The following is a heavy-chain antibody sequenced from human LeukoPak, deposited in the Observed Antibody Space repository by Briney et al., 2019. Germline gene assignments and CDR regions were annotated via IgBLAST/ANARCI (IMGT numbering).Heavy chain of an antibody. Sequence: GESLRLSCAVSGLTFSNPWMSWVRQVPGKGLEWVDRIKRKSNGWTTDYAAPVKGRFTISRDDSKNTLYLQMNSLKSEDTAVYHCTTELDVRPNHYWGQGTLVTVSS. CDR3: TTELDVRPNHY. CDR1: GLTFSNPW. V-gene: IGHV3-15*01. CDR2: IKRKSNGWTT. D-gene: IGHD1-14*01. J-gene: IGHJ4*02.